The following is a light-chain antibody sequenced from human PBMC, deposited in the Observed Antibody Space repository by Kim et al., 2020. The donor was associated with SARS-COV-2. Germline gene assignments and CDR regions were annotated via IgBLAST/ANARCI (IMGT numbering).Light chain of an antibody. V-gene: IGLV2-14*04. CDR3: TSTGGSHTLS. J-gene: IGLJ1*01. Sequence: GQSITLPCTGPSSDVGAYNYVSMYRQHPGKATILMIYDVSKRPSEISNRFSGSKSGNTASLTSSGLQAEDEANYYCTSTGGSHTLSFGTETKVTVL. CDR1: SSDVGAYNY. CDR2: DVS.